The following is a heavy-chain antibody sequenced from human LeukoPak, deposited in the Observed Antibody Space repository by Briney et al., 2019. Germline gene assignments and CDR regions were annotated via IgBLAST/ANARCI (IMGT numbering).Heavy chain of an antibody. D-gene: IGHD3-10*01. V-gene: IGHV4-30-2*01. CDR3: AGSGTETLDAFDI. Sequence: PSETLSLTCAVSGGSISSGGYSWSWIRQPPGKGLEWIGYIYHSGSTYYNPSLKSRVTISVDRSKNQFSLKLSSVTAADTAVYYCAGSGTETLDAFDIWGQGTMVTVSS. J-gene: IGHJ3*02. CDR1: GGSISSGGYS. CDR2: IYHSGST.